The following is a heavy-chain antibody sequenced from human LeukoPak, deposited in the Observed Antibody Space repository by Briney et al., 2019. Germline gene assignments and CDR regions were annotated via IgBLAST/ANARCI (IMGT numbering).Heavy chain of an antibody. CDR2: FDPEDGET. CDR1: GYTLTELS. V-gene: IGHV1-24*01. Sequence: ASVKVSCKVSGYTLTELSMHWVRQAPGKGLEWMGGFDPEDGETIYAQKFQGRVTMTRDTSISTAYMELSRLRSDDTAVYYCARDGRYSYGHYHYYYMDVWGKGTTVTVSS. J-gene: IGHJ6*03. D-gene: IGHD5-18*01. CDR3: ARDGRYSYGHYHYYYMDV.